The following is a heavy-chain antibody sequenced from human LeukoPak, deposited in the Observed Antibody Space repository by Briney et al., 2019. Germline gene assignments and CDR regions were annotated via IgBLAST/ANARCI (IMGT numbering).Heavy chain of an antibody. J-gene: IGHJ4*02. V-gene: IGHV1-69*05. CDR2: IIPIFGTT. CDR1: GGTFSSYA. D-gene: IGHD4-23*01. Sequence: ASVKVSCKASGGTFSSYAISWVRQAPGQGLEWMGRIIPIFGTTNYAQKFQGRVTITTDESTSTAYMELSSLRSEDTAVYYFATMGGNFPRYYFDYWGQGTLVTVSS. CDR3: ATMGGNFPRYYFDY.